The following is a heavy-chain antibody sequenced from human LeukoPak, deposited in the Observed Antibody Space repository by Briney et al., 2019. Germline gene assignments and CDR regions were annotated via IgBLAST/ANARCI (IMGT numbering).Heavy chain of an antibody. J-gene: IGHJ4*02. CDR3: AKASGD. CDR1: GFTFSSYA. Sequence: PGGSLRLSCAASGFTFSSYAMHWVRQAPGKGLEWVAVISYDGSNKYYADSVKGRFTISRDNSKNTLYLQMNSLRAEDTAVYYCAKASGDWGQGTLVTVSS. CDR2: ISYDGSNK. V-gene: IGHV3-30-3*01. D-gene: IGHD6-19*01.